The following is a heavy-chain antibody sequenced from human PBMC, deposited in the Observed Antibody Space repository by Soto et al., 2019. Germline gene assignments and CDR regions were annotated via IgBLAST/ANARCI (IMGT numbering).Heavy chain of an antibody. CDR2: INHSGST. D-gene: IGHD6-19*01. J-gene: IGHJ4*02. Sequence: SETLSLTCAVYGGSFSGYYWSWIRQPPGRGLEWIGEINHSGSTNYNPSLKSRVTISVDTSKNQFSLKLSSVTAADTAVYYCARADSSGWYGGDFDYWGQGTLVTVSS. CDR3: ARADSSGWYGGDFDY. CDR1: GGSFSGYY. V-gene: IGHV4-34*01.